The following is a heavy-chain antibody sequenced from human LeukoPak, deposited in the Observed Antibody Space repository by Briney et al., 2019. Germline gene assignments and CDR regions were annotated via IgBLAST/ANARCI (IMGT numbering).Heavy chain of an antibody. D-gene: IGHD1-20*01. J-gene: IGHJ4*02. V-gene: IGHV4-4*07. CDR1: GGSISSYY. CDR2: IYTSGST. CDR3: ARGSSTKYNWKDYFDY. Sequence: SETLSLTCTVSGGSISSYYWSWIRQPAGKGLEWIGRIYTSGSTNYNPSLKSRVTMSVDTSKNQFSLKLSSVTAADTAVYYCARGSSTKYNWKDYFDYWGQGTLVTVSS.